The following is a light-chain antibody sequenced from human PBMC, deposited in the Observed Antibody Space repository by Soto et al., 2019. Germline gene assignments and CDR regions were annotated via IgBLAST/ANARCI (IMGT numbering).Light chain of an antibody. Sequence: EIVLTQSPATLSLSPGERATLSCRASQSVSSNLAWYQQIPRQAPRLLIFDASNRATGIPARFSGSGSGTDFTRTISSLEPEDFAFYYCEHRGKCPPALTFGGGTKVAIK. CDR2: DAS. CDR1: QSVSSN. V-gene: IGKV3-11*01. J-gene: IGKJ4*02. CDR3: EHRGKCPPALT.